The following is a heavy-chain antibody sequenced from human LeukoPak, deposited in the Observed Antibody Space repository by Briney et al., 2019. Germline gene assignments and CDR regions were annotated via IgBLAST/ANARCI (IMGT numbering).Heavy chain of an antibody. D-gene: IGHD6-19*01. J-gene: IGHJ1*01. V-gene: IGHV3-23*01. Sequence: PGGSLRLSCAASGFTFSSYAISWVRQAPGKGLEWVSAISGSGGSTYYADSVKGRFTISRDNSKNTLYLQMNSLRAEDTAVYYCAKEGGGQWLVPPLDFQHWGQGTLVTVSS. CDR2: ISGSGGST. CDR3: AKEGGGQWLVPPLDFQH. CDR1: GFTFSSYA.